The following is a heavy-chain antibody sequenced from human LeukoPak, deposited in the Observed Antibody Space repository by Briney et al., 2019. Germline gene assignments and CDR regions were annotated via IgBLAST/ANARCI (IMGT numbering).Heavy chain of an antibody. CDR2: INKDATAK. CDR3: AREDWFHFDY. D-gene: IGHD3-10*01. V-gene: IGHV3-7*03. J-gene: IGHJ4*02. Sequence: GGSLRLSCAASGFAFSSSWMSWVRQAPGKGLEWVANINKDATAKYYVDSVKGRFTISRDNAKNSLYLQMNGLRAEDTAVYYCAREDWFHFDYWGQGTLVTVSS. CDR1: GFAFSSSW.